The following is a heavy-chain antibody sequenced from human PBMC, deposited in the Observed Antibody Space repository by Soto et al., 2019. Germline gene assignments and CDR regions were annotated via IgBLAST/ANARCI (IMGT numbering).Heavy chain of an antibody. CDR1: GGSISSYY. J-gene: IGHJ5*02. V-gene: IGHV4-59*01. CDR2: IYYSGST. D-gene: IGHD6-13*01. CDR3: ARAAIAAAGSPWFDP. Sequence: SETLSLTCTVSGGSISSYYWSWIRQPPGKGLEWIGYIYYSGSTNYNPSLKSRVTISVDTSKNQFSLKLSSVTAADTAVYYCARAAIAAAGSPWFDPWGQGTLVTVSS.